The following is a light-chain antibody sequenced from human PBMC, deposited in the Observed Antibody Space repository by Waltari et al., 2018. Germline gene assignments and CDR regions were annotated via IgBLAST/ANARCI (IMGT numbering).Light chain of an antibody. CDR2: GQN. Sequence: SSELTHDPTVSVALGQTVRNTCQGDSPTSYYPRWYQQRPGLAPILVLHGQNSRPSGVPDRFFGSISGNTASLTITGAQAEDEADYYCHSRDSSSTRFFGGGTRLTV. CDR3: HSRDSSSTRF. J-gene: IGLJ2*01. CDR1: SPTSYY. V-gene: IGLV3-19*01.